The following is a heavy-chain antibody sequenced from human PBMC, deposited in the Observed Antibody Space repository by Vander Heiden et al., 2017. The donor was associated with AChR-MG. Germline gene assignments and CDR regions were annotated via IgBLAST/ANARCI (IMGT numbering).Heavy chain of an antibody. CDR3: ARQSDGDDYDSSGYGT. D-gene: IGHD3-22*01. Sequence: EVQLVQSGAEVKKPGESLKISCKGSGYSFTSYWIGWVRQMPGKGLEWMGIIYPGDSDTRYSPSFQGQVTISADKSISTAYLKWSSMKASETAMYYCARQSDGDDYDSSGYGTWGQGTLVTVSS. CDR1: GYSFTSYW. CDR2: IYPGDSDT. V-gene: IGHV5-51*01. J-gene: IGHJ5*02.